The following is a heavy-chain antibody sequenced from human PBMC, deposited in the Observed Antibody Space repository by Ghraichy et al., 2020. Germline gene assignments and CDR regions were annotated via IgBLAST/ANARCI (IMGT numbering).Heavy chain of an antibody. J-gene: IGHJ6*02. D-gene: IGHD2-8*02. Sequence: AETLSLTCTVSGGSISSNTNSWVWIRQPPGKGLEWIGSMYYSGSTYYNPSLKSRVTMSVDTSKNQFSLELTSATAADTAVYFCARHVGALVVVGTTPTLINYYGLHVWGQGTTVTVSS. CDR3: ARHVGALVVVGTTPTLINYYGLHV. CDR1: GGSISSNTNS. CDR2: MYYSGST. V-gene: IGHV4-39*01.